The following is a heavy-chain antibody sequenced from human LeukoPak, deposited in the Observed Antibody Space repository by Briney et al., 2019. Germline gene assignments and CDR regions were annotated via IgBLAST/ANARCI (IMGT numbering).Heavy chain of an antibody. CDR3: ANAAGYYDNSMDV. Sequence: GGSLRLSRAASGFTFDDYAMHWVRQAPGKGLEWVSGISWNSGSIGYADSVKGRFTISRDNAKNSLYLQMNSLRAEDTALYYCANAAGYYDNSMDVWGKGTTVTVSS. J-gene: IGHJ6*03. V-gene: IGHV3-9*01. CDR1: GFTFDDYA. CDR2: ISWNSGSI. D-gene: IGHD3-22*01.